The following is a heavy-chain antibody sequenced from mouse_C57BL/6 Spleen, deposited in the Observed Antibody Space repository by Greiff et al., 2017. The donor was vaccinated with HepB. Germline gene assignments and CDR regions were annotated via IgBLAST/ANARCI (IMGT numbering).Heavy chain of an antibody. J-gene: IGHJ3*01. V-gene: IGHV1-52*01. CDR2: IDPSDSET. CDR3: ATASYDGYSSFAY. CDR1: GYTFTSYW. Sequence: QVQLQQPGAELVRPGSSVKLSCKASGYTFTSYWMHWVKQRPIQGLEWIGNIDPSDSETHYNQKFKDKATLTVDKSSSTAYMQLSSLTSEDSAVYYCATASYDGYSSFAYWGQGTLVTVSA. D-gene: IGHD2-3*01.